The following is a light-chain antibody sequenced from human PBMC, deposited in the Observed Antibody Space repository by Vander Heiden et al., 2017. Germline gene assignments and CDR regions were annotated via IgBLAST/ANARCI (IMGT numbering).Light chain of an antibody. J-gene: IGKJ1*01. Sequence: DIQMTQSPSSLSASVGESLSITRRASQCISNSLAWYQQKPGKVPKLLIYAASTLQSGVPSRFSGSGSGTDFTLTISSLQPEDVATYYCQQYNSAPWTFGQGTKVEIK. CDR3: QQYNSAPWT. CDR2: AAS. V-gene: IGKV1-27*01. CDR1: QCISNS.